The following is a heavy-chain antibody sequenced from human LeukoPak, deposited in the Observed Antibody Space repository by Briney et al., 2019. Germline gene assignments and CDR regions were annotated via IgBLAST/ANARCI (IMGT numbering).Heavy chain of an antibody. J-gene: IGHJ5*02. CDR3: ARSSGQWLEEGFDP. CDR2: INPNGGST. Sequence: ASVKVSCKASGYTFTSYYMHWVRQAPGQGLEWMGIINPNGGSTSYAQIFQGRVTMTRDMSTSTVYMELSSLRSEDTAVYYCARSSGQWLEEGFDPWGQGTLVTVSS. D-gene: IGHD6-19*01. CDR1: GYTFTSYY. V-gene: IGHV1-46*01.